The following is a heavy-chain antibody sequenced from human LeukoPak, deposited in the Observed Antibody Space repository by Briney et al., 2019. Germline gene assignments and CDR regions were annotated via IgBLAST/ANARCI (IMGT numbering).Heavy chain of an antibody. D-gene: IGHD3-22*01. Sequence: SETLSLTCAVFGGSFSGYSWSWIRQPPGKGLEWTGEIDHSGSTNYNPSLKSRVTISVDTSKNQFSLKLSSVTAADTAVYYCARAPMEYYYDSSGYSTYYFDYWGQGTLVTVSS. CDR3: ARAPMEYYYDSSGYSTYYFDY. CDR1: GGSFSGYS. J-gene: IGHJ4*02. V-gene: IGHV4-34*01. CDR2: IDHSGST.